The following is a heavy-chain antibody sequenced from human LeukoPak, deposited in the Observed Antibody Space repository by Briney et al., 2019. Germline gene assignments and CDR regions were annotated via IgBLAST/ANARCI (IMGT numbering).Heavy chain of an antibody. J-gene: IGHJ4*02. V-gene: IGHV5-51*01. CDR1: GYSFISNW. Sequence: SLKISCNASGYSFISNWICCVRRMPRTRLEWMGRIYPGDSSTSYSPSFQVQVTISVDKAISNAYLQRSSLKASDTAMYYCARLNYGGSSHIDYWGQGTLVTVST. CDR3: ARLNYGGSSHIDY. D-gene: IGHD4-23*01. CDR2: IYPGDSST.